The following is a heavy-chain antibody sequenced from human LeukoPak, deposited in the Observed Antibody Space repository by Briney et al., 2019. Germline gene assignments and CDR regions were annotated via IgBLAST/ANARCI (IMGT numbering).Heavy chain of an antibody. Sequence: GGSLRLSCAASGLTFSSYWMHWVRQAPGKGLVWVSRINSDGSSTSYADSVKGRFTISRDNAKNTLYLQMNSLRAEDTAVYYCASDPQYDSSGYHDYWGQGTLVTVSS. CDR1: GLTFSSYW. D-gene: IGHD3-22*01. V-gene: IGHV3-74*01. CDR3: ASDPQYDSSGYHDY. CDR2: INSDGSST. J-gene: IGHJ4*02.